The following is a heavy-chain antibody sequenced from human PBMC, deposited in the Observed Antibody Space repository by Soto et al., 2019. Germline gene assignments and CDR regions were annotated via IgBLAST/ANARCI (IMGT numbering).Heavy chain of an antibody. CDR1: GGSISSGGYY. V-gene: IGHV4-31*03. D-gene: IGHD3-10*01. J-gene: IGHJ4*02. CDR3: ARGVTLVRGVIHTPYFDY. CDR2: IYYSGST. Sequence: QVQLQESGPGLVKPSQTLSLTCTVSGGSISSGGYYWSWIRQRPGKGLEWIGYIYYSGSTYYNPFLTSRVTISVDTSKNQFSLKLSSVTAADTAVYYCARGVTLVRGVIHTPYFDYWGQGALVTVSS.